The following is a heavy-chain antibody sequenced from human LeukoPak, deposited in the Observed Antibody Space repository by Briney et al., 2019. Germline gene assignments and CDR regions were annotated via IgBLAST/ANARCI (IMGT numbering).Heavy chain of an antibody. V-gene: IGHV2-70*17. D-gene: IGHD5/OR15-5a*01. CDR3: SRTFRYTVSSAGNYYTMDV. CDR2: IDWDDDK. J-gene: IGHJ6*02. Sequence: ESGSTLVKDTQTLTLTCTFSGFSLSTSGVCVSWIRQTPGKALEWLARIDWDDDKFYSTSLKTRLSIFKDTSKNQVVLAMTNMDPVDTATYYCSRTFRYTVSSAGNYYTMDVWGQGTTVTVSS. CDR1: GFSLSTSGVC.